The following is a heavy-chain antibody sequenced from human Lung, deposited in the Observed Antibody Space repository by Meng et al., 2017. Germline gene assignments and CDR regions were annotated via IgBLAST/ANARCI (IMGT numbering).Heavy chain of an antibody. CDR3: ARVGDGMDV. CDR2: IYHSGTT. J-gene: IGHJ6*02. V-gene: IGHV4-4*02. Sequence: QVSLQEAGPGVVKTSGTLSLTCNGYGCYFSSSNWWSWVRQPPGKGLEWIGEIYHSGTTNYNPSLKSRVTISIDESQDQFSLKMTSVTAVDTAVYYCARVGDGMDVWGQGTTVTVSS. CDR1: GCYFSSSNW.